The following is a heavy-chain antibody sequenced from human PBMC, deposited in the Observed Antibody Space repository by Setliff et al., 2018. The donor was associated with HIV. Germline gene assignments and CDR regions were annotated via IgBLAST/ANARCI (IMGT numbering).Heavy chain of an antibody. CDR2: IQYDGSNT. D-gene: IGHD6-13*01. CDR3: AKGGSSSWYMFDY. J-gene: IGHJ4*02. V-gene: IGHV3-30*02. CDR1: GFTFNNYG. Sequence: GGSLRLSCAASGFTFNNYGMHWVRQAPGKGLEWVAFIQYDGSNTYHADSVKGRFTISRDNSKNTLYLQMNSLRAEDTAVYYCAKGGSSSWYMFDYWGQGTLVTVSS.